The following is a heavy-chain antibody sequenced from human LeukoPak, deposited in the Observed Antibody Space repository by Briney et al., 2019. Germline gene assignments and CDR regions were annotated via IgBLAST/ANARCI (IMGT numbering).Heavy chain of an antibody. CDR3: AKDPSGSSSGSSTCFDY. D-gene: IGHD1-26*01. V-gene: IGHV3-9*01. CDR1: GFTFDDYA. Sequence: HPGRSLSLSCAASGFTFDDYAMHWVRQAPGKGLEWVSGISWNSGSIAYADSVKGRFTISRDNAKNSLYLQMNSLRAEDTALYYCAKDPSGSSSGSSTCFDYWGQGTLVTVSS. J-gene: IGHJ4*02. CDR2: ISWNSGSI.